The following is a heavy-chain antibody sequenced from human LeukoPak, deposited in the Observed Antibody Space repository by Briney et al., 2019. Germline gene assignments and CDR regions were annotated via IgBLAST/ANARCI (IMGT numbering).Heavy chain of an antibody. CDR2: IYHSGST. CDR1: GYSISDGCY. CDR3: ARVGMTSIADAFDI. J-gene: IGHJ3*02. V-gene: IGHV4-38-2*02. D-gene: IGHD2-21*02. Sequence: SETLSLTRTVSGYSISDGCYWGWIRQPPGRGLERIGSIYHSGSTYYNPSLTSRVTMSVDTSKNQFSLKLSSVTAADTAVYYCARVGMTSIADAFDIWGQGTMVSVSS.